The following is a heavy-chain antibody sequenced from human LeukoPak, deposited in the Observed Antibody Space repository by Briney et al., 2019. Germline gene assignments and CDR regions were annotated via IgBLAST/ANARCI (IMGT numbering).Heavy chain of an antibody. Sequence: SETLSLTCTVSGGSISGYYWSWIRQPPGKGLEWIGYIYYSGSTNYNPSLKSRVTISVDTPKNQFSLKLSSVTAADTAVYYCARSVYDFWSGYYGYWGQGTLVTVSS. CDR1: GGSISGYY. CDR3: ARSVYDFWSGYYGY. V-gene: IGHV4-59*01. J-gene: IGHJ4*02. CDR2: IYYSGST. D-gene: IGHD3-3*01.